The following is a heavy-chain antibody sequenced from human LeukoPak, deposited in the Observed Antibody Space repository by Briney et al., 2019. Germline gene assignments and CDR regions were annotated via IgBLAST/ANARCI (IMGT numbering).Heavy chain of an antibody. J-gene: IGHJ6*02. CDR1: GFTFSSYA. Sequence: PGGSLRLSCAASGFTFSSYAMHWVRQAPGKGLEWVAVISYDGSNKYYADSVKGRFTISRDNSKNTLYLQMNNLRAEDTAVYYCARDYHDYSGHYYYYGMDVWGQGTTVTVSS. CDR3: ARDYHDYSGHYYYYGMDV. CDR2: ISYDGSNK. D-gene: IGHD4-11*01. V-gene: IGHV3-30-3*01.